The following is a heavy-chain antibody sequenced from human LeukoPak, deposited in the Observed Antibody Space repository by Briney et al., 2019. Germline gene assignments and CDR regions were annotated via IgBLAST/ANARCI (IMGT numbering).Heavy chain of an antibody. CDR1: GYTFTGYY. J-gene: IGHJ4*02. Sequence: ASVKVSCKASGYTFTGYYMHWVRQAPGQGLEWMGWINPNSGGTNYAQKFQGRVTITADKSTSTAYMELSSLRSEDTAVYYCARGSGDYVLDYWGQGTLVTVSS. CDR3: ARGSGDYVLDY. D-gene: IGHD4-17*01. V-gene: IGHV1-2*02. CDR2: INPNSGGT.